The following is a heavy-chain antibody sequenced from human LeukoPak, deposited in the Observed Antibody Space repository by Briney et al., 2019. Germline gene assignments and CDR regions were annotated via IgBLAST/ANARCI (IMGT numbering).Heavy chain of an antibody. CDR1: GGSFSGYY. D-gene: IGHD1-14*01. CDR2: INHSGST. Sequence: SETLSLTSAVYGGSFSGYYWSWIRQPPGKGLEWIGEINHSGSTNYNPSLKSRVTISVDTSKDQFSLKLSSVTAADTAMYYCARFPDRFDYWGQGTLVTVSS. CDR3: ARFPDRFDY. J-gene: IGHJ4*02. V-gene: IGHV4-34*01.